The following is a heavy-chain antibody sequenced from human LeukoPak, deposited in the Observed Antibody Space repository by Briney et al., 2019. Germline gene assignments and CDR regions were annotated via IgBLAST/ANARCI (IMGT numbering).Heavy chain of an antibody. Sequence: PGGSLRLSCAASGFTFSSYAMHWVRQAPGKGLEWVAVISYDGSNKYYADSVKGRFTISRDNSKNTLFLQMNSLRAEDTAVYYCARDLLDGYGYHLDYWGQGTLVTVSS. CDR1: GFTFSSYA. CDR3: ARDLLDGYGYHLDY. D-gene: IGHD5-24*01. J-gene: IGHJ4*02. V-gene: IGHV3-30-3*01. CDR2: ISYDGSNK.